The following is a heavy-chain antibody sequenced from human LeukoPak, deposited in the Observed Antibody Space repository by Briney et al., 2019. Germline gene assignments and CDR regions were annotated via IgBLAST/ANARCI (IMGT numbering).Heavy chain of an antibody. CDR3: ARIFGTTSIYNYYIDV. CDR1: GCSFSSYA. V-gene: IGHV1-69*13. J-gene: IGHJ6*03. Sequence: GASVKVSCKASGCSFSSYALSWVRQAPGQGLEWVGGIIPIFGTANYAQKFLGRVTITADESTSTAYMELSILRSEDTAGYYRARIFGTTSIYNYYIDVWDKGTTVTV. CDR2: IIPIFGTA. D-gene: IGHD1-7*01.